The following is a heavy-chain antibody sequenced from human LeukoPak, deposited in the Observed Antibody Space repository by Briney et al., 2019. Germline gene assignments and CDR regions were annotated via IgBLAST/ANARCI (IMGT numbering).Heavy chain of an antibody. CDR3: ARQTYYDFWSGWSDYYYYMDV. V-gene: IGHV4-4*07. CDR1: GGSISSYY. J-gene: IGHJ6*03. CDR2: IYTSGST. D-gene: IGHD3-3*01. Sequence: SETLSLTCTVSGGSISSYYWSWIRQPAGKGLEWIGRIYTSGSTNYNPSLKSRVTMSVDTSKNQFSLKLSSVTAADTAVYYCARQTYYDFWSGWSDYYYYMDVWGKGTTVTVSS.